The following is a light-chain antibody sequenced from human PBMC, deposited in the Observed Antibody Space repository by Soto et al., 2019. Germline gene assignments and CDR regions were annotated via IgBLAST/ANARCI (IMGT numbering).Light chain of an antibody. Sequence: DIQMTQSPSTLSASVGDRVTITCRASQSISSWLAWYQQKPGKAPKLLIYDASSLESGVPSRFSGSGSGTEFTLTICSLQPDDFATYYCQKYNSYYTFGQGTKLEIK. V-gene: IGKV1-5*01. CDR2: DAS. CDR1: QSISSW. CDR3: QKYNSYYT. J-gene: IGKJ2*01.